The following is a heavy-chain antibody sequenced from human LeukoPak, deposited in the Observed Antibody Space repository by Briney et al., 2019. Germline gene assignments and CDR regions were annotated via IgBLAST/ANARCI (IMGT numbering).Heavy chain of an antibody. CDR3: ARSSFRICSSTSCAYDY. J-gene: IGHJ4*02. D-gene: IGHD2-2*01. V-gene: IGHV1-69*05. CDR1: GGTFSGYA. Sequence: GASVKVSCKASGGTFSGYAISWVRQAPGQGLEWMGGIIPIFGTANYAQKFQGRVTITTDESTSTAYMELSSLRSEDTAVYYCARSSFRICSSTSCAYDYWGQGTLVTVSS. CDR2: IIPIFGTA.